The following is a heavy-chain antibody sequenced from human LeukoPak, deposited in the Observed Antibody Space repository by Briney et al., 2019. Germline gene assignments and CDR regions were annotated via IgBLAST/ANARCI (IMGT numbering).Heavy chain of an antibody. CDR1: GFTFRDYA. CDR2: IRSKTYGGAA. V-gene: IGHV3-49*04. D-gene: IGHD3-22*01. CDR3: TRIGMDITGRDPVDY. Sequence: SGGSLRLSCAASGFTFRDYAMSWVRLAPGKGLQWVGFIRSKTYGGAADYGASVKGRFTIYRDDSQSIAYLQTNRLEIEDTAVYFCTRIGMDITGRDPVDYWGQGTLVTVSS. J-gene: IGHJ4*02.